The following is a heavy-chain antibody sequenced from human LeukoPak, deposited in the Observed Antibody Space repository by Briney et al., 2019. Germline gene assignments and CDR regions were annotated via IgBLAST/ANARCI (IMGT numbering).Heavy chain of an antibody. CDR1: GGSISSSSYY. Sequence: SETLSLTCTVSGGSISSSSYYWGWIRQPPGKGLEWIGSIYYSGSTYYNPSLKSRVTISVDTSKNQFSLKLSSVTAADTAVYYCARHCSSTSCYGRLRPFDPWGQGTLVTVSS. D-gene: IGHD2-2*01. V-gene: IGHV4-39*01. CDR2: IYYSGST. CDR3: ARHCSSTSCYGRLRPFDP. J-gene: IGHJ5*02.